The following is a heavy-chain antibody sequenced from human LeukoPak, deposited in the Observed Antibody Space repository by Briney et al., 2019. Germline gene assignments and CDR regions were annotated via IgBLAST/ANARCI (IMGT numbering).Heavy chain of an antibody. CDR1: GCTFSDYW. V-gene: IGHV3-7*05. CDR2: IKHDGYEK. D-gene: IGHD7-27*01. Sequence: GGSLRLSCAASGCTFSDYWMSWVRQAPGKGLEWVANIKHDGYEKYSVYSLRGRVTTSRDNTKKSLYLLMNTLRAESTAMYYCGRVGMRKFDPGGQGNLVTLSS. J-gene: IGHJ5*02. CDR3: GRVGMRKFDP.